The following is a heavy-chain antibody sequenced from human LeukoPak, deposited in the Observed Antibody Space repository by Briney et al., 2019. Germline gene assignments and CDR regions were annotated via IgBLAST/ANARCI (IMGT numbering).Heavy chain of an antibody. D-gene: IGHD2-15*01. CDR1: GFTFSSYG. V-gene: IGHV3-30*18. J-gene: IGHJ4*02. CDR2: ISYDGSNK. CDR3: AKPRGRYCSGGSCYTDY. Sequence: GGSLRLSCAASGFTFSSYGMHWVRQAPGKGLEWVAVISYDGSNKYYADSVKGRFTISRDNSKNTLYLQMNSLRAEDTAVYYCAKPRGRYCSGGSCYTDYWGQGTLVTVSS.